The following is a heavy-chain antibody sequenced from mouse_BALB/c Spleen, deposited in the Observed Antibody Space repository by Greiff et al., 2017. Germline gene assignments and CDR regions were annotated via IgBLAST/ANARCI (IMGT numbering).Heavy chain of an antibody. CDR3: ARGPAWFAY. CDR2: IDPANGNT. CDR1: GFNIKDTY. J-gene: IGHJ3*01. V-gene: IGHV14-3*02. Sequence: EVKLMESGAELVKPGASVKLSCTASGFNIKDTYMHWVKQRPEQGLEWIGRIDPANGNTKYDPKFQGKATITADTSSNTAYLQLSSLTSEDTAVYYCARGPAWFAYWGQGTLVTVSA.